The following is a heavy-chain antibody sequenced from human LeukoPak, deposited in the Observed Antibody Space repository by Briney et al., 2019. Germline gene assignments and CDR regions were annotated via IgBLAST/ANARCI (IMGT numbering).Heavy chain of an antibody. Sequence: ASVKVSCKASLGTLSSYAISWVRQAPGQGLEWMVGIIPIFGTANYAQKFQGRVTITADESTSTAYMELSSLRSEDTAVYYCARDSESARIPFDYWGQGTLVTVSS. CDR1: LGTLSSYA. D-gene: IGHD3-10*01. J-gene: IGHJ4*02. CDR2: IIPIFGTA. V-gene: IGHV1-69*01. CDR3: ARDSESARIPFDY.